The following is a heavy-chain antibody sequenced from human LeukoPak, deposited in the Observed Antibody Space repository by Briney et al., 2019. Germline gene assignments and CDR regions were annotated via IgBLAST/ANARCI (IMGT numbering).Heavy chain of an antibody. J-gene: IGHJ4*02. D-gene: IGHD4-17*01. CDR1: GFPFSSSG. Sequence: GALRLSCAASGFPFSSSGMSWVRQAPGKGLEWVSAISGSGDTTYYADSVKGRFTISRDNSKNTLYLQMNSLRVEDTALYYCAKDRQRTTGDYWGQGTLVTVSS. CDR2: ISGSGDTT. CDR3: AKDRQRTTGDY. V-gene: IGHV3-23*01.